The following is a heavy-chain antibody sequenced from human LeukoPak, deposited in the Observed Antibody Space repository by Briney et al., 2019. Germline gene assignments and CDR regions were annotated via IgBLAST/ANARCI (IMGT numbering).Heavy chain of an antibody. CDR3: ASSHDYGDPNWFDP. J-gene: IGHJ5*02. D-gene: IGHD4-17*01. V-gene: IGHV4-30-2*01. CDR2: IYHSGST. Sequence: PSETLSLTCAVSGGSISSGGYSWSWIRQPPGKGLEWIGYIYHSGSTYYNPSLKSRVTISVDRFKNQFSLKLSSVTAADTAVYYCASSHDYGDPNWFDPWGQGTLVTVSS. CDR1: GGSISSGGYS.